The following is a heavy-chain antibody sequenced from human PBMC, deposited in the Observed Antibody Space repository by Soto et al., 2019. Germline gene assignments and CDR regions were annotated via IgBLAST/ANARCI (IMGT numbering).Heavy chain of an antibody. J-gene: IGHJ6*02. D-gene: IGHD6-13*01. Sequence: SVKVSCKASGGTFSSYAISWVRQAPGQGLEWMGGIIPIFGTANYAQKFQGRVTITADESTSTAYMELSSLRSEETAGYYCAGGSQIAHSRAGVWDVWGQGTTVTVSS. CDR1: GGTFSSYA. CDR3: AGGSQIAHSRAGVWDV. V-gene: IGHV1-69*13. CDR2: IIPIFGTA.